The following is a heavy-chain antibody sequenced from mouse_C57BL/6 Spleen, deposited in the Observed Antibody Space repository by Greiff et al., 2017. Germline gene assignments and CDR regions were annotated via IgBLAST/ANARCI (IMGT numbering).Heavy chain of an antibody. V-gene: IGHV1-59*01. J-gene: IGHJ4*01. CDR3: ARSGAGKYYYVMDY. D-gene: IGHD3-3*01. CDR1: GYTFTSYW. Sequence: QVQLQQPGAELVRPGTSVKLSCKASGYTFTSYWMHWVKQRPGQGLEWIGVIDPSDSYTNYNQKFKGKATLTVDTSSSTAYMQLSSLTSEDSAVYYCARSGAGKYYYVMDYWGQGTSVTVSS. CDR2: IDPSDSYT.